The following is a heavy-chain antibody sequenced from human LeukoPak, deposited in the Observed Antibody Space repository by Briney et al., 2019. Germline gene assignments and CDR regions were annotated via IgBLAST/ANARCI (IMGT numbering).Heavy chain of an antibody. CDR3: ARRQQLLDY. CDR1: GYTFTGYY. CDR2: FNPDSGGT. D-gene: IGHD6-13*01. J-gene: IGHJ4*02. Sequence: GASVKVSCKASGYTFTGYYMHWVRQAPGQGLEWMGWFNPDSGGTHYAQKFQGRVTMTRDTSISTAYMELNRLRSDDTAVYYCARRQQLLDYWGQGTLVTVSS. V-gene: IGHV1-2*02.